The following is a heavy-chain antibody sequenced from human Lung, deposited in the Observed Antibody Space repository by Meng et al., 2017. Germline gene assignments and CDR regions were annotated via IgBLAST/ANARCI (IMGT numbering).Heavy chain of an antibody. CDR2: IIPIFGTA. V-gene: IGHV1-69*06. D-gene: IGHD3-16*01. CDR1: GGTFSSYA. J-gene: IGHJ2*01. CDR3: ARGLRRREWPGWGWYFDL. Sequence: QVQLGQSGAEVKKPGSSVKVSCKASGGTFSSYAISWVRQAPGQGLEWMGGIIPIFGTANYAQKFQGRVTITADKSTSTAYMELSSLRSEDTAVYYCARGLRRREWPGWGWYFDLWGRGTLVTVSS.